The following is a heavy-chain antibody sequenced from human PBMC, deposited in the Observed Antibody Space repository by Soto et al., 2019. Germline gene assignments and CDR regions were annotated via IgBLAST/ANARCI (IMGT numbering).Heavy chain of an antibody. CDR3: ARRAAAGRSFDY. CDR1: GFTFSDYY. CDR2: ISSSGNSI. V-gene: IGHV3-11*01. J-gene: IGHJ4*02. D-gene: IGHD6-13*01. Sequence: GGSMRLSCAASGFTFSDYYMTWIRQAPGKGLEWVSYISSSGNSIYYADSVRGRFTVSRDNAKNSLFLQMNSLRAEDTAVYYCARRAAAGRSFDYWGLGTLVTVSS.